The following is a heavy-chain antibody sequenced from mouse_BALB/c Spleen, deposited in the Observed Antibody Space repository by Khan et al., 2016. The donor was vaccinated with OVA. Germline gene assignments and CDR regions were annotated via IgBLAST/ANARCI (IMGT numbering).Heavy chain of an antibody. V-gene: IGHV5-6-3*01. CDR3: ARRARTRN. D-gene: IGHD3-3*01. J-gene: IGHJ2*01. Sequence: EVELVESGGGLVQPGGSLKLSCAASGFTFSSYGMSWVRQPPDKRLELVATINSNGGSTYYPDRVKGRFTISRDTAKNTLYLQMSSLNAEETAMYYCARRARTRNWGQGTTLTVSS. CDR2: INSNGGST. CDR1: GFTFSSYG.